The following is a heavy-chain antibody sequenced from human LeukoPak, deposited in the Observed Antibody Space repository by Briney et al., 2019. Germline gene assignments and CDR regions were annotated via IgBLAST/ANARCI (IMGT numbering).Heavy chain of an antibody. CDR2: IYNSGST. CDR3: ARRGIVVATISALDI. V-gene: IGHV4-59*01. Sequence: SETLSLTCTVSGGSISNYYWSWIRQPPGKGLEWIGYIYNSGSTNYNPSLKSRVTISADTSKNQFSLKLSSVTAADTAVYYCARRGIVVATISALDIWGQGTMVTVSS. CDR1: GGSISNYY. D-gene: IGHD6-19*01. J-gene: IGHJ3*02.